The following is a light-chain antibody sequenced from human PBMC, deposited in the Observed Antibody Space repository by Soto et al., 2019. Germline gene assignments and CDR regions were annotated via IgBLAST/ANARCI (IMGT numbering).Light chain of an antibody. CDR3: AAWDDSLNVVI. Sequence: VLTQPPSASGTPGQRVTISCSGSSSNIGSNSVNWYQQFPGTAPKLLIYSNNQRPSGVPDRFSGSKSGTSASLAISGLQSEDEADYYCAAWDDSLNVVIFGGGTKVTVL. CDR1: SSNIGSNS. CDR2: SNN. J-gene: IGLJ2*01. V-gene: IGLV1-44*01.